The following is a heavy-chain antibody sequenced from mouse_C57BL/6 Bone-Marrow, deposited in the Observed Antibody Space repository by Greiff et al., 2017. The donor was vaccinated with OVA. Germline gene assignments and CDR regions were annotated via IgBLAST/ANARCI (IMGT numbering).Heavy chain of an antibody. CDR1: GYTFTDYY. CDR3: ARDHGSSYGLAY. D-gene: IGHD1-1*01. V-gene: IGHV1-26*01. Sequence: EVKLQQSGPELVKPGASVKISCKASGYTFTDYYMNWVKQSHGKSLEWIGDINPNNGGTSYNQKFKGKATLTVDKSSSTAYMELRSLTSEDSAVYYCARDHGSSYGLAYWGQGTLVTVSA. J-gene: IGHJ3*01. CDR2: INPNNGGT.